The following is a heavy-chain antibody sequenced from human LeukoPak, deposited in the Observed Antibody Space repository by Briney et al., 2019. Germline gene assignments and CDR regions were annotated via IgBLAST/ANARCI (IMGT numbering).Heavy chain of an antibody. CDR3: ARGYSTSWTYYFDY. CDR1: GVSITSAY. D-gene: IGHD2-2*01. CDR2: IYYTGST. Sequence: KASETLSLTCTVSGVSITSAYWSWIRQPPGKGLEWIGNIYYTGSTNYIPSLKSRVTISVDTSKNQFSLKLSSVTAADTAVYYCARGYSTSWTYYFDYWGQGTLVTVSS. V-gene: IGHV4-59*01. J-gene: IGHJ4*02.